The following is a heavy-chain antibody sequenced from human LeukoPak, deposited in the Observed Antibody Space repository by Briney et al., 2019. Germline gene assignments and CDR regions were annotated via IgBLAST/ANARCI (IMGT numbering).Heavy chain of an antibody. CDR1: GFTFSSFG. J-gene: IGHJ2*01. Sequence: PGGSLRLSCSASGFTFSSFGMSWARQAPGKGLEWVSVISGSGSGGSSYYADSVKGRFTISRDNSKNTLYLQMNSLRAEDTAVYHCAKIAVAGIWYFDLWGRGTLVTVSS. D-gene: IGHD6-19*01. V-gene: IGHV3-23*01. CDR3: AKIAVAGIWYFDL. CDR2: ISGSGSGGSS.